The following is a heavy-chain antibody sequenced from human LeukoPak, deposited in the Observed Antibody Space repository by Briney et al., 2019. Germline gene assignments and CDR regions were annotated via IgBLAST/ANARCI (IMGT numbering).Heavy chain of an antibody. CDR2: INPSGGST. CDR1: GYTFTSYY. Sequence: ASVKVSCKASGYTFTSYYMHWVRQAPGQGLEWMGIINPSGGSTSYAQKFQGRVTMTRDTSTSTAYMELRSLRSDDTAVYYCARFRLFYYDSSGYYFDYWGQGTLVTVSS. V-gene: IGHV1-46*01. CDR3: ARFRLFYYDSSGYYFDY. J-gene: IGHJ4*02. D-gene: IGHD3-22*01.